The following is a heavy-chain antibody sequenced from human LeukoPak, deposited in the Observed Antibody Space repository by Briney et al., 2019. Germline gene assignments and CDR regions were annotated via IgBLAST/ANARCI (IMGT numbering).Heavy chain of an antibody. CDR3: ARAEDSSGYYYLFDY. V-gene: IGHV3-9*01. D-gene: IGHD3-22*01. Sequence: GGSLRLSCAASGFTFDDYAMHWVRQAPGKGLEWVSGISWNSGSIGYADSVKGRFTISRDNAKNSLYLQMKSLRAEDTAVYYCARAEDSSGYYYLFDYWGQGTLVTVSS. CDR2: ISWNSGSI. J-gene: IGHJ4*02. CDR1: GFTFDDYA.